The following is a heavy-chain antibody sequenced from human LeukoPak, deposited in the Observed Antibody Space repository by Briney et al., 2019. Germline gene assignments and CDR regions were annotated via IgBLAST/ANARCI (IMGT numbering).Heavy chain of an antibody. V-gene: IGHV4-4*02. CDR3: ARVGSSWYVSDY. J-gene: IGHJ4*02. CDR2: IYHSGST. Sequence: SETLSLTCAVSGGSISSSNWWSWVRQPPGKGLEGIGEIYHSGSTNYNPSLKSRVTVSVDKSKNQFSLKLSSVTAADTAVYYCARVGSSWYVSDYWGQGTLVTVSS. CDR1: GGSISSSNW. D-gene: IGHD6-13*01.